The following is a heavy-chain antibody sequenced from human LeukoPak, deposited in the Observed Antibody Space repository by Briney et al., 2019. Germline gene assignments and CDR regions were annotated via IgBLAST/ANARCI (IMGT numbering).Heavy chain of an antibody. CDR3: ARDQGSTVAGFDY. CDR1: GGSISSGDYY. Sequence: SETLSLTCTVSGGSISSGDYYWSWIRQPPGKGLEWIGYIYYSGSTYYNPSLKSRVTISVDTSKNQFSLKLSSVAAADTAVYYCARDQGSTVAGFDYWGQGTLVTVSS. V-gene: IGHV4-30-4*08. J-gene: IGHJ4*02. CDR2: IYYSGST. D-gene: IGHD6-19*01.